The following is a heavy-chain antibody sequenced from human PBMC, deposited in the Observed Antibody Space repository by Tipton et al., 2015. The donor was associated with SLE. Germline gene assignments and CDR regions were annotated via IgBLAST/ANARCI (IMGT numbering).Heavy chain of an antibody. D-gene: IGHD2-2*01. J-gene: IGHJ4*02. CDR1: GFTFSSYA. CDR3: VKGIVVVPVGAFDY. Sequence: SLRLSCSASGFTFSSYAMHWVRQAPGKGLEYVSAISSNGGSTYYADSVKGRFTISRDNSKNTLYLQMSSLRAEDTAVYYCVKGIVVVPVGAFDYWGQGTLVTVSS. V-gene: IGHV3-64D*06. CDR2: ISSNGGST.